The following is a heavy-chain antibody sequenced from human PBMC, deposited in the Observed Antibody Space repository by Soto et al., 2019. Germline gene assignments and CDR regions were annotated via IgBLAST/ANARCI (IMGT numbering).Heavy chain of an antibody. Sequence: QVQLVQSGAEMKRPGASVRVSCKASAYTFTTYFIHWVRQAPGQGLEWMAVSNPRDGSTTYAQKFQGEVTMIRDTSTRTVYLELGSLTSEDTAVYFCTSDLGGSYFDNWGQGTLVTVSS. CDR2: SNPRDGST. J-gene: IGHJ4*02. CDR1: AYTFTTYF. V-gene: IGHV1-46*03. D-gene: IGHD1-26*01. CDR3: TSDLGGSYFDN.